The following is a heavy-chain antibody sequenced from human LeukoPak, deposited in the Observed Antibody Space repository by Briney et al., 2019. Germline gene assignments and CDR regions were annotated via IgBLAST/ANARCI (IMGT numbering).Heavy chain of an antibody. CDR3: ASQRAGGTTAYYYYYYYMDV. CDR2: IYHSGST. V-gene: IGHV4-4*02. D-gene: IGHD1-1*01. CDR1: GGSISSSNW. Sequence: SGTLSLTCAVSGGSISSSNWWGWVRQPPGKGLEWIGEIYHSGSTNYNPSLKSRVTISVDKSKNQFSLKLSSVTAADTAVYYCASQRAGGTTAYYYYYYYMDVWGKGTTVTISS. J-gene: IGHJ6*03.